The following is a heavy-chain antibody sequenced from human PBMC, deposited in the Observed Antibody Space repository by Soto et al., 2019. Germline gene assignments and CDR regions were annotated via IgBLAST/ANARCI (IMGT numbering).Heavy chain of an antibody. J-gene: IGHJ4*02. V-gene: IGHV3-23*01. Sequence: EVQLLESGGGLVHFGGSLRLSCAASGVTVNNYAMNWVRQAPGKGLEWVSGIGGGGDVTYYADSVKGRFTISRDNSKNTLYLHMNSLRAEDTAVYYCAKVAFDSYHFDYWGQGTLVTVSS. D-gene: IGHD3-9*01. CDR3: AKVAFDSYHFDY. CDR1: GVTVNNYA. CDR2: IGGGGDVT.